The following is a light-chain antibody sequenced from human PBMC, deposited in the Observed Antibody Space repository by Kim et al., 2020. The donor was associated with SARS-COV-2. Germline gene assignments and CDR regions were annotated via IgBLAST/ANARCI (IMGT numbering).Light chain of an antibody. CDR2: DVT. V-gene: IGLV2-11*01. CDR1: SSDVGSYNV. Sequence: QSALTQPASVSGSPGQSITISCTGTSSDVGSYNVVSWYQQHPGKAPKLMIYDVTKRPSGVPDRFSGSKSGNTASLTISGLQADDEADYYCCSYAGSHTSTFGGGTKVTVL. J-gene: IGLJ2*01. CDR3: CSYAGSHTST.